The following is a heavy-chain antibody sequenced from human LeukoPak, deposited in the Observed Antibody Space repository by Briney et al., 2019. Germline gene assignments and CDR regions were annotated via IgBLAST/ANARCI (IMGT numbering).Heavy chain of an antibody. D-gene: IGHD2-2*01. V-gene: IGHV4-38-2*02. CDR2: IYHSGST. Sequence: SETLSLTCTVSGYSISSGYYWGWIRQPPGKGLEWIGSIYHSGSTYYNPSLKSRVTISVDTSKNQFSLKLSSVTAADTAVYYCARVREEGIVVVPAYADYWGQGTLVTVSS. CDR3: ARVREEGIVVVPAYADY. CDR1: GYSISSGYY. J-gene: IGHJ4*02.